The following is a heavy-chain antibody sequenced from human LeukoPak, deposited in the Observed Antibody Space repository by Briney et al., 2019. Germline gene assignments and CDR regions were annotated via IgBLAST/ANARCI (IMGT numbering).Heavy chain of an antibody. CDR1: GYTFTGCY. J-gene: IGHJ4*02. D-gene: IGHD3-10*01. CDR3: ARAIDYGSGSYLLDY. Sequence: GASVKVSCKASGYTFTGCYMHWVRQAPGQGLEWMGGINPNSGGTNYPQKFQGRVTMTRDTSISTAYMELSRLRSDDTAVYYCARAIDYGSGSYLLDYWGQGTLVTVSS. CDR2: INPNSGGT. V-gene: IGHV1-2*02.